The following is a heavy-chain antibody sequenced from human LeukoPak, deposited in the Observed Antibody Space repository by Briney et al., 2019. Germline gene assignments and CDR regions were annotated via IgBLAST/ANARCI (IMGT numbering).Heavy chain of an antibody. V-gene: IGHV4-39*07. Sequence: SETLSLTCTVSGGSISSSSYYWGWIRQPPGKGLEWIGSIYYSGSYYNPSLKSRVTISVDTSKNQFSLKLSSVTAADTAVYYCASSSIVGGSYWGQGTLVTVSS. CDR1: GGSISSSSYY. D-gene: IGHD1-26*01. CDR3: ASSSIVGGSY. J-gene: IGHJ4*02. CDR2: IYYSGS.